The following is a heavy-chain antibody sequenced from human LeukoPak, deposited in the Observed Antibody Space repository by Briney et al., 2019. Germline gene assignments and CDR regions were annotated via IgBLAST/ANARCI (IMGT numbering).Heavy chain of an antibody. V-gene: IGHV3-33*01. J-gene: IGHJ3*02. Sequence: GGSLRLSCVASGFTFRSHAMHWVRQAPGKGLEWVAVIWYDGSNKYYAESMKGRFTISRDNSKNTLYVQMNSLRVEDTAVYYCARDLGYYGSGSAFDIWGQGTMVTVSS. CDR1: GFTFRSHA. D-gene: IGHD3-10*01. CDR3: ARDLGYYGSGSAFDI. CDR2: IWYDGSNK.